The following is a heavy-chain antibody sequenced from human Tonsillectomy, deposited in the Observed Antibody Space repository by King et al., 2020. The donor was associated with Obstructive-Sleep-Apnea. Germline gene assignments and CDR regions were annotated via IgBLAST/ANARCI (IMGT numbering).Heavy chain of an antibody. CDR2: IYYSGST. CDR1: GGSISSYY. CDR3: ARGRGELGLGY. D-gene: IGHD7-27*01. V-gene: IGHV4-59*01. Sequence: QLQESGPGLVKPSETLSLTCTVSGGSISSYYWIWILQPPGKGLEWIGYIYYSGSTNYNPSLKSRVTISVDTSKNQFSLQLSSVTAADTAVYYCARGRGELGLGYWGQGTLVTVSS. J-gene: IGHJ4*02.